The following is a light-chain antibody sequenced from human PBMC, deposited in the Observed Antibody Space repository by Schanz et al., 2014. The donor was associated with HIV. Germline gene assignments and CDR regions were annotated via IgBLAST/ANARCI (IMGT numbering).Light chain of an antibody. CDR2: DAS. Sequence: EIVLTQSPATLSVSPGESATLSCRASQSVSNKLAWYQQKPGHPPRLLIYDASTRATGIPARFSGSGSGTEFTLTISSLQSEDFAVYYCQQYNKWPLTFGGGTKVEIK. J-gene: IGKJ4*01. CDR1: QSVSNK. CDR3: QQYNKWPLT. V-gene: IGKV3-15*01.